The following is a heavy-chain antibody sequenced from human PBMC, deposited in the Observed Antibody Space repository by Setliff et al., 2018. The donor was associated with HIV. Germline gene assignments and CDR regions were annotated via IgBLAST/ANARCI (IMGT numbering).Heavy chain of an antibody. CDR3: ATGWRVDAFDI. CDR1: GGSFSGYY. V-gene: IGHV4-34*01. CDR2: INHSGST. Sequence: SETLSLTCAVYGGSFSGYYWSWIRQPPGKGLEWIGEINHSGSTNYNPSLKSRVTISVDTSKNQFSLKLSSVTAADTAVYYCATGWRVDAFDIWGQGTMVTVSS. D-gene: IGHD2-15*01. J-gene: IGHJ3*02.